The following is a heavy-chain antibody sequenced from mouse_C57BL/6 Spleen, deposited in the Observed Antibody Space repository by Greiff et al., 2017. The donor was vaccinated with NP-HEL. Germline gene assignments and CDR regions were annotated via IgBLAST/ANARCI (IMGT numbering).Heavy chain of an antibody. CDR1: GYTFTEYT. J-gene: IGHJ4*01. Sequence: QVQLQQSGAELVKPGASVKLSCKASGYTFTEYTIHWVKQRSGQGLEWIGWFYPGSGSIKYNEKFKDKATLTADKSSSTVYMELSRLTSEDSAVYFCARHEDRGFGYGRRGGAMDYWGQGTSVTVSS. CDR2: FYPGSGSI. CDR3: ARHEDRGFGYGRRGGAMDY. D-gene: IGHD1-1*01. V-gene: IGHV1-62-2*01.